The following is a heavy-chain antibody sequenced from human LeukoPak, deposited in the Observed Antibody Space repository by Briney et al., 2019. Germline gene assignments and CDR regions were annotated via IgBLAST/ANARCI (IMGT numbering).Heavy chain of an antibody. V-gene: IGHV4-30-2*01. D-gene: IGHD6-13*01. CDR2: IYHSGST. J-gene: IGHJ3*02. CDR1: GGSISSGGYS. CDR3: ARGQEEQQLVQAFDI. Sequence: SQTLSLTCAVSGGSISSGGYSWTWIRQPPGKGLEWIGYIYHSGSTYYNPSLKSRVTISVDRSKNQFSLKLSSVTAADTAVYYCARGQEEQQLVQAFDIWGQGTMVTVSS.